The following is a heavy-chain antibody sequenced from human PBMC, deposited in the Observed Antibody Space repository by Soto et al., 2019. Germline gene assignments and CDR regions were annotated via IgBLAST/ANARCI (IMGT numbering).Heavy chain of an antibody. Sequence: GGSLRLSCAASGFTFSSYGMHWVRQAPGKGLEWVAVIWYDGSNKYYADSVKGRLTISRDNSKNTLYLQMNSLRAEDTAVYYCAIDVGYCSSTSCFYYYYYYMDVWGKGTTVTVSS. CDR3: AIDVGYCSSTSCFYYYYYYMDV. V-gene: IGHV3-33*01. J-gene: IGHJ6*03. CDR1: GFTFSSYG. D-gene: IGHD2-2*01. CDR2: IWYDGSNK.